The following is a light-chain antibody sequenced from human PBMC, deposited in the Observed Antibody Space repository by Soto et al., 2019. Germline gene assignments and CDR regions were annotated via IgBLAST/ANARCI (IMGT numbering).Light chain of an antibody. Sequence: EIVLTQSPGTLSLSPGERATLSCRASQSLSSSYLAWYQLKPGQAPRLLIYGAYNRATGLPDRFSNSGSGTDLTLTLSRLEPEDFAVYFCLQYASPLYTFGQGTKLEI. CDR2: GAY. CDR1: QSLSSSY. J-gene: IGKJ2*01. CDR3: LQYASPLYT. V-gene: IGKV3-20*01.